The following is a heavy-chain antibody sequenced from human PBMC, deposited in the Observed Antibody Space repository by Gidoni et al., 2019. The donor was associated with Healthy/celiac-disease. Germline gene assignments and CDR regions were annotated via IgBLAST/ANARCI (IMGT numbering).Heavy chain of an antibody. Sequence: QVQLQQWGAGLLKPSETLSLTCAVYGGSFSGYYWSWIRQPPGKGLEWIGEINHSGSTNYNPSLKSRVTRSVDTSKNQFSLKLSSVTAADTAVYYCARGDHGYWYFDLWGRGTLVTVSS. V-gene: IGHV4-34*01. CDR3: ARGDHGYWYFDL. CDR1: GGSFSGYY. CDR2: INHSGST. J-gene: IGHJ2*01.